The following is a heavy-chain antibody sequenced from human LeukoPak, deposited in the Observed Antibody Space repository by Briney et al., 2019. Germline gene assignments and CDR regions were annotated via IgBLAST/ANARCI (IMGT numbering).Heavy chain of an antibody. V-gene: IGHV1-2*02. J-gene: IGHJ4*02. CDR3: ARDSVSSSSFDY. CDR2: INPNSGGT. CDR1: GYTFTGYY. D-gene: IGHD6-6*01. Sequence: ASVKVSCKASGYTFTGYYMHWVRQAPGQGLEWMGWINPNSGGTNYAQKFQGRVTMTRDTSISTAYMELSRLRSDDTGVCYCARDSVSSSSFDYWGQGTLVTVSS.